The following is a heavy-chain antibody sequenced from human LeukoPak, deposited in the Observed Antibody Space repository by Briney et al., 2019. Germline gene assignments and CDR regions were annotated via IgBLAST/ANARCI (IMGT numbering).Heavy chain of an antibody. CDR2: IKQDGSEK. V-gene: IGHV3-7*01. Sequence: GGSMRLSCAASAFTFSRYWMSWVRQAPGGGRESVANIKQDGSEKYYVDSVKGRFTISRDNAKNTLYLQRNSLRAEDTAVYYCARGSYSSSWRTFDYWGQRTLVTVSS. CDR1: AFTFSRYW. J-gene: IGHJ4*02. D-gene: IGHD6-13*01. CDR3: ARGSYSSSWRTFDY.